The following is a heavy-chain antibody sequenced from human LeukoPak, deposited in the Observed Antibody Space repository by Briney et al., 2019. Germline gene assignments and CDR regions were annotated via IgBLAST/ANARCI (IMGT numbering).Heavy chain of an antibody. J-gene: IGHJ4*02. CDR3: AKGRSSSSWYHFDD. D-gene: IGHD6-13*01. CDR1: GFTFSNSV. CDR2: ISASGTIS. Sequence: PGGSLRLSCAASGFTFSNSVMSWVRQVPGKGLEWVSGISASGTISYFGDSVKGRFTISRDNSRNALYLQMSSLRAEDTAVYYCAKGRSSSSWYHFDDWGQGTLVSVSS. V-gene: IGHV3-23*01.